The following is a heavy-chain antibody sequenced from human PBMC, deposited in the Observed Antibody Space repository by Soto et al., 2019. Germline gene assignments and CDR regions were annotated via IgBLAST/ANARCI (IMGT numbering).Heavy chain of an antibody. D-gene: IGHD3-22*01. CDR3: ARDTIYYNSTDYSFDY. Sequence: ASVKVSCKASGGTFSSYAISWVRQAPGQGLEWMGGIIPIFGTANYAQKFQGRVTITRDTSASTAYMELSSLRSEDTAVYYCARDTIYYNSTDYSFDYWGQGTPGTVSS. J-gene: IGHJ4*02. V-gene: IGHV1-69*05. CDR2: IIPIFGTA. CDR1: GGTFSSYA.